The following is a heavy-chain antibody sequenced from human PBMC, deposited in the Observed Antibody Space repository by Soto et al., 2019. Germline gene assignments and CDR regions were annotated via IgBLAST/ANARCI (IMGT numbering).Heavy chain of an antibody. Sequence: SSETLSLTCTVSGGSISSYYWNWIRQHPGKGLEWIGYIYYSGSTYYNPSLKSRVTISVDTSKNQFSLKLSSVTAADTAVYYCARAGYCSGGSCYRFPVDYWGQGILVTVSS. CDR2: IYYSGST. V-gene: IGHV4-59*06. CDR3: ARAGYCSGGSCYRFPVDY. J-gene: IGHJ4*02. D-gene: IGHD2-15*01. CDR1: GGSISSYY.